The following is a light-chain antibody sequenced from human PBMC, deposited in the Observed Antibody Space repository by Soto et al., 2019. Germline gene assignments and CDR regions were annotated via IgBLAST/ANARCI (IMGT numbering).Light chain of an antibody. CDR2: DAS. Sequence: EIVLTQSPATLSLSPGERATLSCRASQSVSSYLAWYQQKPGQAPRLLIYDASNRATGIPARFSGSGSGTDFTLTISSLESEDFADYYCQQRSHWPPTFGPGTKVDIK. CDR3: QQRSHWPPT. J-gene: IGKJ3*01. CDR1: QSVSSY. V-gene: IGKV3-11*01.